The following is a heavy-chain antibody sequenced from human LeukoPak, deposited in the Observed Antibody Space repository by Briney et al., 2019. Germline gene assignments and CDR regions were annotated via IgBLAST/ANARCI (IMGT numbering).Heavy chain of an antibody. D-gene: IGHD1-26*01. CDR2: ISSSSYI. CDR1: GFTFSSYS. V-gene: IGHV3-21*01. J-gene: IGHJ4*02. CDR3: ARDPSWELLPFDY. Sequence: GGSLRLSCAASGFTFSSYSMNWVRQVPGKGLEWVSSISSSSYIYYADSVKGRFTISRDNAKNSLYLQMNSLSAEDAAVYYCARDPSWELLPFDYWGQGTLVTVSS.